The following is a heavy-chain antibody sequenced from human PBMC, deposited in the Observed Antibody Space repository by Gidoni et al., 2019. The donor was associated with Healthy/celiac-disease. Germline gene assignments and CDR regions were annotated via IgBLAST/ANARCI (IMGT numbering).Heavy chain of an antibody. J-gene: IGHJ4*02. V-gene: IGHV3-33*01. Sequence: QVQLVEYGGGVVQPGRSLRLSCAASGFTSSSEGMHWARQAPGRGREWVAVRWYDGSNKYYADAVRGRFTISGDNSKNTLYLQMSSLRAEDTAVYYCAREADGSSGRVFDYWGQGTLVTVSS. CDR3: AREADGSSGRVFDY. D-gene: IGHD3-22*01. CDR1: GFTSSSEG. CDR2: RWYDGSNK.